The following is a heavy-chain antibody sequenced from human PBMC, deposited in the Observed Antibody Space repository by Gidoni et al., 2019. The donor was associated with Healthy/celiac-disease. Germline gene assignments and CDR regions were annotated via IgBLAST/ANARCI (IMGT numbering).Heavy chain of an antibody. J-gene: IGHJ3*02. CDR2: IYYSGST. Sequence: QLQLQESRPGLVKPSDALSLTCTVSGCAISSSSYFWGWIRQSPGKGLEWIGSIYYSGSTYYDPSLKSRVTISVDTSKNQFSLKLSSVTAAVSAVYYGARRFYGMAFDIWGQGTMVTVSS. CDR3: ARRFYGMAFDI. V-gene: IGHV4-39*01. CDR1: GCAISSSSYF. D-gene: IGHD3-10*01.